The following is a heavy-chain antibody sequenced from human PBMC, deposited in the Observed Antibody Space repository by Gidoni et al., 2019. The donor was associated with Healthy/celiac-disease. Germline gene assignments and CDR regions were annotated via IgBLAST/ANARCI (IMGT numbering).Heavy chain of an antibody. CDR2: ISGGVGST. Sequence: EVQLLESGGGLVQHGGSLRLSCAASGFTFSSYAMSWVRQAPGKGLEWVSAISGGVGSTYYADSVKGRFTISRDNSKNTLYLQMNSLRAEDTAVYYCASRSGVGDYWGQGTLVTVSS. J-gene: IGHJ4*02. D-gene: IGHD3-10*01. CDR3: ASRSGVGDY. V-gene: IGHV3-23*01. CDR1: GFTFSSYA.